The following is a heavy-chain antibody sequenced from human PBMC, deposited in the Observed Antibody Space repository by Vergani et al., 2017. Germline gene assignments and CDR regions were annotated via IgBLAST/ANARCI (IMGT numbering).Heavy chain of an antibody. CDR2: FDPEHGEV. J-gene: IGHJ4*02. CDR1: GYSLTELT. V-gene: IGHV1-24*01. CDR3: AIGTDYYDSSGYYLDY. D-gene: IGHD3-22*01. Sequence: QVQLVQSGSEVRKPGASVKVSCQVSGYSLTELTIHWVRQAPGKGLEWMGGFDPEHGEVTFAHHIQGRVTMTEDRSTDTAYMELSSLRPEDTALYYCAIGTDYYDSSGYYLDYWVQGTLVTVSS.